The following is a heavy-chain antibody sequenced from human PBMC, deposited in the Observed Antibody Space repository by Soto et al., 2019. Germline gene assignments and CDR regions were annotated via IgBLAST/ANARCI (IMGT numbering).Heavy chain of an antibody. D-gene: IGHD2-2*01. Sequence: QVQLVESGGGVVQPGRSLRLSCAASGFTFSNFGMHWVRQAPGKGLEWVAVISYDGSNTYHADSVKGRFTVSRDNSENTLYLHMNSLRAEDTAVYYCAKTCYSTISHVIDVW. CDR3: AKTCYSTISHVIDV. CDR1: GFTFSNFG. CDR2: ISYDGSNT. V-gene: IGHV3-30*18. J-gene: IGHJ6*01.